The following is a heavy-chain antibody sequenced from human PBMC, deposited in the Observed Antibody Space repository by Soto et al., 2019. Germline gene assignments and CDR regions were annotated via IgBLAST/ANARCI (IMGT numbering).Heavy chain of an antibody. CDR3: ARGHYCSSTSCYSNYGMDV. J-gene: IGHJ6*02. CDR2: ISYDGSNK. Sequence: GGSLRFSCAASGFTFSSYAMHWVRQAPGKGLEWVAVISYDGSNKYYADSVKGRFTISRDNSKNTLYLQMNSLRAEDTAVYYCARGHYCSSTSCYSNYGMDVWGQGTTVTVSS. V-gene: IGHV3-30-3*01. CDR1: GFTFSSYA. D-gene: IGHD2-2*02.